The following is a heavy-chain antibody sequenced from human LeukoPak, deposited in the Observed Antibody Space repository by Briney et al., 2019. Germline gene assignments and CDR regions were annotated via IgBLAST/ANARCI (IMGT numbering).Heavy chain of an antibody. J-gene: IGHJ4*02. CDR2: INAGNGNT. V-gene: IGHV1-3*01. CDR1: GYTFTSYA. D-gene: IGHD3-9*01. CDR3: ARVSTDILTGYLTFDY. Sequence: ASVKVTCKASGYTFTSYAMHWVRQAPGQRLEWMGWINAGNGNTKYSQKVQGRVTITRDTSASTAYMELSSLRSEDTAVYYCARVSTDILTGYLTFDYWGQGTLVTVSS.